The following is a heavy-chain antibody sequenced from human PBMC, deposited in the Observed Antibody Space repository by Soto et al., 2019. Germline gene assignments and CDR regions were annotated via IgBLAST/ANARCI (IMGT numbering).Heavy chain of an antibody. Sequence: GASVKVSCKASGGTFSSYTISWVRQAPGQGLEWMGGIIPILGIANYAQKFQGRVPITADKSTSTAYMELSSLRSEDMAVYYCATAYSSSWLYNWFDPWGQGALVNVSS. CDR3: ATAYSSSWLYNWFDP. V-gene: IGHV1-69*10. J-gene: IGHJ5*02. CDR2: IIPILGIA. D-gene: IGHD6-13*01. CDR1: GGTFSSYT.